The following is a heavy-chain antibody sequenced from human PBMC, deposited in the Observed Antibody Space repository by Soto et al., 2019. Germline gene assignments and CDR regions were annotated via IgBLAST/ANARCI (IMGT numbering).Heavy chain of an antibody. CDR3: ARAKQQQLLIRRDWFDP. V-gene: IGHV4-31*03. CDR1: GGSISSGGYY. D-gene: IGHD6-13*01. J-gene: IGHJ5*02. CDR2: IYYSGST. Sequence: KPSETLSLTCTVSGGSISSGGYYWSWIRQHPGKGPEWIGYIYYSGSTYYNPSLKSRVTISVDTSKNQFSLKLSSVTAADTAVYYCARAKQQQLLIRRDWFDPWGQGTLVTVSS.